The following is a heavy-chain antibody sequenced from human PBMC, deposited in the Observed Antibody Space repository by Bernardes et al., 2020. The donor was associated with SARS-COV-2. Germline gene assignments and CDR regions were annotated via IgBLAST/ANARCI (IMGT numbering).Heavy chain of an antibody. J-gene: IGHJ4*02. CDR1: GFTFSSYS. Sequence: GSLRLSCAASGFTFSSYSMNWVRQAPGKGLEWVSSISSSSSYIYYADSVKGRFTISRDNAKNSLYLQMNSLRAEDTAVYYCARGAMKVGSWQYYFDYWGQGTLVTVSS. CDR2: ISSSSSYI. CDR3: ARGAMKVGSWQYYFDY. V-gene: IGHV3-21*01. D-gene: IGHD6-13*01.